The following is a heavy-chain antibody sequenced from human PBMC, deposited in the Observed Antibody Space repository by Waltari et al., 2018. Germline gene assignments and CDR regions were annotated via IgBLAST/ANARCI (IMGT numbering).Heavy chain of an antibody. V-gene: IGHV1-69*12. D-gene: IGHD3-3*01. J-gene: IGHJ4*02. CDR3: AREGGITYYDFWSGLDY. CDR1: GGTFSSYA. Sequence: QVQLVQSGAEVKKPGSSVKVSCKASGGTFSSYAISWVRQAPGQGLEWMGGIIPIFGTANYAQKLQGRVTITADESTSTAYIELSSLRSEDPAVYYCAREGGITYYDFWSGLDYWGQGTLVTVSS. CDR2: IIPIFGTA.